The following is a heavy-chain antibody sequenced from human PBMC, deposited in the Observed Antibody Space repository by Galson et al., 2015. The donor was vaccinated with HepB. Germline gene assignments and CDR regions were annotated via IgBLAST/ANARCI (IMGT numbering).Heavy chain of an antibody. Sequence: CAISGDSVSSNSAVWNWIRQSPSRGLEWLGRTYYRSRWYNDYAGSVKSRISINADTSKNQGSLQLNSVTPDDTAVYYCAYGVDGWGQGTRITVS. CDR2: TYYRSRWYN. J-gene: IGHJ6*02. CDR3: AYGVDG. V-gene: IGHV6-1*01. CDR1: GDSVSSNSAV.